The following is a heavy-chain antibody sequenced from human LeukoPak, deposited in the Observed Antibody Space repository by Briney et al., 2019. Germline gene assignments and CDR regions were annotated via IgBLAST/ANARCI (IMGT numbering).Heavy chain of an antibody. Sequence: PGGSLRLSCAASGFTFSDYYMSWIRQAPGKGLEWVSYISSSGSTIYYADSVKGRFTISRDNAKNSLYLQMNSLRAEDTAVYYCARDSGSLYYYYYMDVWGKGTTVTVSS. CDR1: GFTFSDYY. V-gene: IGHV3-11*01. J-gene: IGHJ6*03. D-gene: IGHD3-10*01. CDR3: ARDSGSLYYYYYMDV. CDR2: ISSSGSTI.